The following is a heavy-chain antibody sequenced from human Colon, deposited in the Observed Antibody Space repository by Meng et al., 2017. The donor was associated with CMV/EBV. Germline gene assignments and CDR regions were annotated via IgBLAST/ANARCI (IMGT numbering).Heavy chain of an antibody. CDR1: GGSFTNYY. J-gene: IGHJ4*02. V-gene: IGHV4-34*01. CDR2: INHSGTT. CDR3: ARGWVRDRSSLHFDY. Sequence: QVHLQRWGAGLLKPSETLSLTCALYGGSFTNYYWSWIRQPPGKGLEWIAEINHSGTTYYNPSLKSRVTLSLDSSTNQFSLKLSSVTAADAAIYYCARGWVRDRSSLHFDYWGQGTLVTVSS. D-gene: IGHD6-6*01.